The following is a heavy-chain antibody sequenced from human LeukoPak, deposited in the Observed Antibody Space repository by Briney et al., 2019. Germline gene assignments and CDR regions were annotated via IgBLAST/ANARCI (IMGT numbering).Heavy chain of an antibody. V-gene: IGHV4-59*01. D-gene: IGHD3-10*01. CDR3: ARSMVQGVIITTNWFDP. J-gene: IGHJ5*02. CDR1: GGSISSYY. CDR2: IYYSGST. Sequence: SETLSLTCTVSGGSISSYYWSWIRQPPGKGLEWIGYIYYSGSTNYNPSLKSRVTISVDTSKNQLSLKLSSVTAADTAVYYCARSMVQGVIITTNWFDPWGQGTLVTVSS.